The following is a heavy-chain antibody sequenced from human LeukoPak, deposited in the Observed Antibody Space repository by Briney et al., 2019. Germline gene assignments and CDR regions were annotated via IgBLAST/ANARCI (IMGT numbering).Heavy chain of an antibody. CDR3: ARWLLVRGGLYY. CDR1: GFTDSSNY. D-gene: IGHD3-10*01. V-gene: IGHV3-66*01. J-gene: IGHJ4*02. CDR2: IYSGGST. Sequence: GGSLRLSCAASGFTDSSNYMSWVRQAQGKGLEWVLVIYSGGSTYYADSVKGRFTISRGKSKNTLYLQMNSLRAEDTAVYYCARWLLVRGGLYYWGQGTLVTVSS.